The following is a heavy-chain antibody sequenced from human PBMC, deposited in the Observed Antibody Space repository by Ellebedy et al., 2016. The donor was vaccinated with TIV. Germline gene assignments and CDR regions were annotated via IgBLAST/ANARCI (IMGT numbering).Heavy chain of an antibody. D-gene: IGHD3-10*01. V-gene: IGHV1-69*04. J-gene: IGHJ6*02. CDR1: GGTCSSYA. Sequence: SSVKVSCKASGGTCSSYAISWVRQARGQGLEWMGRIIPILGIANYAQKFQGRVTITADKSTSTAYMELSSLRSEDTAVYYCARSGYGSGSYYYGMDVWGQGTTVTVSS. CDR3: ARSGYGSGSYYYGMDV. CDR2: IIPILGIA.